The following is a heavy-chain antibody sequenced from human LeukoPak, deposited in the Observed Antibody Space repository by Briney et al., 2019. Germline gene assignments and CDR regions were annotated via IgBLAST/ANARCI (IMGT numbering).Heavy chain of an antibody. CDR1: GGSFSDYY. CDR3: ARVDSWSSMDS. Sequence: SETLSLTCAVYGGSFSDYYWNWIRQPPGKGLEWIGEISHSGSTNYNPSLESRVTISIDTSKKQFSLKLNSVIAADTAVYYCARVDSWSSMDSWGQGTLVTVSS. V-gene: IGHV4-34*01. CDR2: ISHSGST. D-gene: IGHD6-6*01. J-gene: IGHJ4*02.